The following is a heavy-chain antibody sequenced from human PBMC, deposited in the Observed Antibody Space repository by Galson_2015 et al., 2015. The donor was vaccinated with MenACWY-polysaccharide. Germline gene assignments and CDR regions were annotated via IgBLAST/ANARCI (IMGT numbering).Heavy chain of an antibody. Sequence: SLRLSCAASGFSISAYAIHWVRQPSGKGLEWVSTISSSGGNTYYADSVKGRFTISRDNSKNTLYLQMNSLRAEDMAVYYCARQTARRYSAALDIWGQGTMVTVSS. V-gene: IGHV3-23*01. CDR2: ISSSGGNT. D-gene: IGHD1-14*01. J-gene: IGHJ3*02. CDR1: GFSISAYA. CDR3: ARQTARRYSAALDI.